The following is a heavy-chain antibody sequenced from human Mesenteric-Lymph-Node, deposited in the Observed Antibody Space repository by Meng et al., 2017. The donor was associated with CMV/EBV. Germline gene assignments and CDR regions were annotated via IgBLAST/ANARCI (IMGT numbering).Heavy chain of an antibody. CDR3: AKYSISEQKRGHYHYYGMDV. CDR1: AFTVSTNY. V-gene: IGHV3-53*01. Sequence: GGSLRLSCVASAFTVSTNYMAWVRQAPGKGLEWISVIYSGGNTDYAESVKGRFTISRDNSKNTLYLQMNFLRVNDTAVYYCAKYSISEQKRGHYHYYGMDVWGQGTTVTVSS. CDR2: IYSGGNT. J-gene: IGHJ6*02. D-gene: IGHD5-12*01.